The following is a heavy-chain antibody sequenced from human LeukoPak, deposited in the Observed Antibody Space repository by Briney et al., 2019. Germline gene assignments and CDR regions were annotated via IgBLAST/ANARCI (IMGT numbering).Heavy chain of an antibody. V-gene: IGHV4-59*08. Sequence: PSETLSLTCTVSGGSIGSYSWNWIRQSPGTGLEWIGYVYYSGSTMYNPSLRSRVTISVDTSKNQFSLKLSSVTAAGTAVYYCARLKARDAFDIWGQGTMVTVSS. CDR3: ARLKARDAFDI. CDR2: VYYSGST. J-gene: IGHJ3*02. CDR1: GGSIGSYS.